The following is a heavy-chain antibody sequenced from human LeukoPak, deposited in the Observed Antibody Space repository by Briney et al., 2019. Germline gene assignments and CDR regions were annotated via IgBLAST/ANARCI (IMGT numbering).Heavy chain of an antibody. D-gene: IGHD3-9*01. V-gene: IGHV3-48*01. CDR1: GFTFSSYS. CDR3: AREKEELRYFDWLPKNYNWFDP. CDR2: ISSSSTI. J-gene: IGHJ5*02. Sequence: PGGSLRLSCAASGFTFSSYSMNWVRQAPGKGLEWVSYISSSSTIYYADSVKGRFTISRDNAKNSLYLQMNSLRAEDTAVYYCAREKEELRYFDWLPKNYNWFDPWGQGTLVTVSS.